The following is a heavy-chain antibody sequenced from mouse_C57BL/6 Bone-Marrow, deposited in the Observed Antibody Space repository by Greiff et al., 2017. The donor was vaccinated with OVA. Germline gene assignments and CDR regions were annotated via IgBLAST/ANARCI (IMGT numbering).Heavy chain of an antibody. V-gene: IGHV1-85*01. CDR2: IYPRDGST. CDR1: GYTFTSYG. CDR3: ASEDYGSVYSWFAY. D-gene: IGHD1-1*01. J-gene: IGHJ3*01. Sequence: VQLQQSGPELVKPGASVKLSCKASGYTFTSYGINWVKQRPGQGLEWIGWIYPRDGSTNYNEKFKGKATLTVDKSSSTAYMELHSLTSEDSAVXVCASEDYGSVYSWFAYWGQGNLVTVSA.